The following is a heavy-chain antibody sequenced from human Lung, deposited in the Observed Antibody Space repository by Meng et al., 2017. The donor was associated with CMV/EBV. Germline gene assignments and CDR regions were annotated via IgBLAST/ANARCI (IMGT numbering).Heavy chain of an antibody. J-gene: IGHJ4*02. Sequence: SXTXSLXCAVYGGSFSGYYGSWIRQPPGKGLEWIGEINHSGSTNYNPSLKSRVTISGDTSKNPFSLKLSSVTAADTAVYYCASATYYDFWSGYPYFDYWGQAXLVTVSS. CDR1: GGSFSGYY. D-gene: IGHD3-3*01. CDR3: ASATYYDFWSGYPYFDY. CDR2: INHSGST. V-gene: IGHV4-34*01.